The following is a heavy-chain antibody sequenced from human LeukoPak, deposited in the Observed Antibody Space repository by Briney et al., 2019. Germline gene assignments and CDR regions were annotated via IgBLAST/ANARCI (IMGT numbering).Heavy chain of an antibody. J-gene: IGHJ4*02. V-gene: IGHV1-69*04. CDR3: ARDKTASIVGATYDY. CDR2: IIPILGIA. CDR1: GGTFSSYA. Sequence: ASVKVSCKASGGTFSSYAISWVRQAPGQGLEWMGRIIPILGIANYAQKLQGRVTITADKSTSTAYMELSSLRSEDTAVYYCARDKTASIVGATYDYWGQGTLVTVSS. D-gene: IGHD1-26*01.